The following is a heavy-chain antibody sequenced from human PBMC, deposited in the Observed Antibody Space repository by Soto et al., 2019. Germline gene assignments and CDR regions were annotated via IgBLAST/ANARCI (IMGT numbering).Heavy chain of an antibody. V-gene: IGHV4-59*01. CDR3: ARDNGYSYGYTLDH. Sequence: SETLSLTCTVSGDSISSSYWSWIRQSPGKGLEWIGYIYYSGSTNYNASLKSRVTISVDTSKNQFSLKLSSVTAADTAVYYCARDNGYSYGYTLDHWGQGTLVTVSS. CDR1: GDSISSSY. J-gene: IGHJ4*02. D-gene: IGHD5-18*01. CDR2: IYYSGST.